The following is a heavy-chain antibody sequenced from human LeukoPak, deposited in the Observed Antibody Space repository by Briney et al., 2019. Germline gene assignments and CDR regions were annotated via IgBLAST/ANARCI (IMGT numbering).Heavy chain of an antibody. CDR1: GYTFTGHY. V-gene: IGHV1-2*02. J-gene: IGHJ4*02. Sequence: ASVKVSCKASGYTFTGHYMHWVRQAPGRGPEWMGWINPNSGDINYAQKFQGRVTMTRDTSTSTAYMELSRLRSDDTAVYYCARPDGNSGGNYGCWGQGTLVTVSS. CDR3: ARPDGNSGGNYGC. CDR2: INPNSGDI. D-gene: IGHD4-23*01.